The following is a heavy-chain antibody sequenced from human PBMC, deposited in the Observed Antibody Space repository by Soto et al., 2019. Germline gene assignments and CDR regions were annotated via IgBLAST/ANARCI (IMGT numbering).Heavy chain of an antibody. V-gene: IGHV1-8*02. J-gene: IGHJ4*02. D-gene: IGHD2-21*02. CDR1: GFTFTSSA. Sequence: ASVKVSCKASGFTFTSSAVQWVRQATGQGLEWMGWMNPYSGNTGYAQKFQGRVTMTRNTSISTAYMELSSLRSEDTAVYYCARGPPETAAVWGQGTLVTSPQ. CDR3: ARGPPETAAV. CDR2: MNPYSGNT.